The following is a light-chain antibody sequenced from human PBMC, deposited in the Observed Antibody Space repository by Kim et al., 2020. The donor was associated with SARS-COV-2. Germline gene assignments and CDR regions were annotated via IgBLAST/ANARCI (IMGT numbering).Light chain of an antibody. Sequence: PGERATLSCRASQSVSSFLAWYQQKPGQAPRLLIYGASNRATGIPARFSGSGSGTDFTLTISSLEPEDFAVYYCQQRSNWPLTFGGGTKVDI. CDR3: QQRSNWPLT. CDR2: GAS. V-gene: IGKV3-11*01. CDR1: QSVSSF. J-gene: IGKJ4*01.